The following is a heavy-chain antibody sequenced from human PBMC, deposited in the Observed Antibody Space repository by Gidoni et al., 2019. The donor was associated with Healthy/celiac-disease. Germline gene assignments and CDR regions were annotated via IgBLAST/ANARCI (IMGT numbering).Heavy chain of an antibody. Sequence: QVQLQQWGAGLLKPSETLSLTCAVYGGSFSGYYWSWIRQPPGKGLEWIGEINHSGSTNYNPSLKSRVTISVDTSKNQFSLKLSSVTAADTAVYYCARGGEYPEYYFDYWGQGTLVTVSS. CDR1: GGSFSGYY. CDR2: INHSGST. J-gene: IGHJ4*02. V-gene: IGHV4-34*01. D-gene: IGHD4-17*01. CDR3: ARGGEYPEYYFDY.